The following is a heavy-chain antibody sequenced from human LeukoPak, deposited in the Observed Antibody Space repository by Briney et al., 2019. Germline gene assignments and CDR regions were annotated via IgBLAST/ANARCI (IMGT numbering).Heavy chain of an antibody. Sequence: SETLSLTCTVSGGSISSYYWSWIRQPAGKGLEWIGRIYTSGSTNYNPSLKSRVTMSVDTSKSQFSLKLSSVTAADTAVYYCARDGAYYDFWSGYYPLYYGMDVWGQGTTVTVSS. CDR3: ARDGAYYDFWSGYYPLYYGMDV. J-gene: IGHJ6*02. CDR2: IYTSGST. CDR1: GGSISSYY. D-gene: IGHD3-3*01. V-gene: IGHV4-4*07.